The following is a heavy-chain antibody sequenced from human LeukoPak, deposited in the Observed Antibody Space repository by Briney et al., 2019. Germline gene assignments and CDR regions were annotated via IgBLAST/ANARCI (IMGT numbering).Heavy chain of an antibody. CDR1: GGSISSYY. CDR3: ARDIVLIDYYYYMDV. CDR2: IYTSGST. J-gene: IGHJ6*03. D-gene: IGHD2-8*01. Sequence: SETLTLTCTVSGGSISSYYWSWIRQPAGKGLEWTGRIYTSGSTNYNPSLKSRVTMSVDTSKNQFSLKLSSVTAADTAVYYCARDIVLIDYYYYMDVWGKGTTVTVSS. V-gene: IGHV4-4*07.